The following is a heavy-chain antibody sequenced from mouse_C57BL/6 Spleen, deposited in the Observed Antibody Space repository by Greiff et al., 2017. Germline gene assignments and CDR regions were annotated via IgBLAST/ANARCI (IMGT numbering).Heavy chain of an antibody. Sequence: EVQGVESGGGLVQPKGSLKLSCAASGFTFNTYAMHWVRQAPGKGLEWVARLRSKSNNYATYYADSVKDRFTISRDDSQSRLYLQMNNLKTEDTAMYYCVRDGDNYRYFDVWGTGTTVTVSS. CDR1: GFTFNTYA. CDR2: LRSKSNNYAT. V-gene: IGHV10-3*01. J-gene: IGHJ1*03. CDR3: VRDGDNYRYFDV.